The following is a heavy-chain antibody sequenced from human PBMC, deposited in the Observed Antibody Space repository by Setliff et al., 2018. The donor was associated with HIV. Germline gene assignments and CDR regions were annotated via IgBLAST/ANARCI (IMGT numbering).Heavy chain of an antibody. CDR2: IYYSGST. J-gene: IGHJ1*01. V-gene: IGHV4-31*03. D-gene: IGHD2-15*01. CDR3: ARDGRHDRNRWYVTHQYFKY. CDR1: GGSISSAAYY. Sequence: SETLSLTCTVSGGSISSAAYYWSWIRQHPGKGLEWTGHIYYSGSTNYNPSLKSRVTISVDTSKKQFSLRLSSVTAADTAVYYCARDGRHDRNRWYVTHQYFKYWGQGTLVTVSS.